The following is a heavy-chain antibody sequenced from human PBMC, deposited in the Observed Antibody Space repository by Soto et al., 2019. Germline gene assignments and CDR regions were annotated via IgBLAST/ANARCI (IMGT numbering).Heavy chain of an antibody. Sequence: EVKLVETGGCLIQPGGSLRLSCAASGFTVSSNYMSWVRQAPGKGLEWVSVIYSGGSTYYADSVKGRFTISRDNSKSTRYHQMNSLRADDTAVYYCARDTETSQKYYYGMDVWCPGTTVTVS. D-gene: IGHD4-4*01. V-gene: IGHV3-53*02. CDR1: GFTVSSNY. CDR3: ARDTETSQKYYYGMDV. J-gene: IGHJ6*02. CDR2: IYSGGST.